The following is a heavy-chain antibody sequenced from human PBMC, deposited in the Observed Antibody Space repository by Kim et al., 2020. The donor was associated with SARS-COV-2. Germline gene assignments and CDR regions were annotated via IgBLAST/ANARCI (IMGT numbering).Heavy chain of an antibody. CDR1: GFTFSSYW. CDR3: ARDLDYGGYSNFDY. CDR2: IKYDGSSI. V-gene: IGHV3-74*01. J-gene: IGHJ4*02. D-gene: IGHD4-17*01. Sequence: GGSLRLSCAASGFTFSSYWMHWVRQAPGKGLLWVSRIKYDGSSISYADSVKGRFTISRDNAKNTLYLQMNSLRAEDTAVYYCARDLDYGGYSNFDYWGQGTLVTVSS.